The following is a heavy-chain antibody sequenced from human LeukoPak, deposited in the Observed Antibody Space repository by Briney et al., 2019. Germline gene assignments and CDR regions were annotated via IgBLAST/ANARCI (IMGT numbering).Heavy chain of an antibody. D-gene: IGHD7-27*01. CDR2: IYYSGST. Sequence: KPSETLSLTCTVSGGSISSYYWSWIRQPPGKGLEWIGYIYYSGSTEYNPSLRSRVTISLEMSKQQFSLNLTSVTAADTAVYYCASNTGTVFDYWGQGALVTVSS. J-gene: IGHJ4*02. CDR1: GGSISSYY. CDR3: ASNTGTVFDY. V-gene: IGHV4-59*01.